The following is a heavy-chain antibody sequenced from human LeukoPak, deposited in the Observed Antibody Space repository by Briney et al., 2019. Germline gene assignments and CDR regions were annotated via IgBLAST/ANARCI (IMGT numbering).Heavy chain of an antibody. J-gene: IGHJ4*02. CDR2: INHSGST. CDR1: GGSISSSSYY. V-gene: IGHV4-39*07. D-gene: IGHD5-18*01. CDR3: ARGERGYSYGYIVY. Sequence: SETLSLTCTVSGGSISSSSYYWGWIRQPPGKGLEWIGEINHSGSTNYNPSLKSRVTISVDTSKNQFSLKLSSVTAADTAVYYCARGERGYSYGYIVYWGQGTLVTVSS.